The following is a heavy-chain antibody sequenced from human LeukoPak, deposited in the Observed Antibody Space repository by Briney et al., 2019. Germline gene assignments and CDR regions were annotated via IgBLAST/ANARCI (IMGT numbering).Heavy chain of an antibody. CDR1: GFTFSSYA. Sequence: GGSLRLSWAASGFTFSSYAMSWVRKAPGKGLEWVSAISGSGGSTYYADSVKGRFTISRDNSKNTLYLQMNSLRAEDTAVYYCAKGTQYSGSILWDYWGQGTLVTVSS. CDR3: AKGTQYSGSILWDY. V-gene: IGHV3-23*01. CDR2: ISGSGGST. J-gene: IGHJ4*02. D-gene: IGHD1-26*01.